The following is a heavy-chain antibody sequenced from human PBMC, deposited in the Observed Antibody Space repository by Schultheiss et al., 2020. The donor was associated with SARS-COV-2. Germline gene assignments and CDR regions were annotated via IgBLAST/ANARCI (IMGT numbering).Heavy chain of an antibody. Sequence: ASVKVSCKASGYTFTSYGISWVRQAPGQGLEWMGRINPNSGGTNYAQKFQGRVTMTRDTSTSTVYMELSSLRSEDTAVYYCARGHYYYGMDVWGQGTTVTVSS. CDR2: INPNSGGT. CDR1: GYTFTSYG. CDR3: ARGHYYYGMDV. J-gene: IGHJ6*02. V-gene: IGHV1-18*04.